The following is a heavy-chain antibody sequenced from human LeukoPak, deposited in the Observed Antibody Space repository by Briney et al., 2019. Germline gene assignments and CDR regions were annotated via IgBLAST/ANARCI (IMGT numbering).Heavy chain of an antibody. V-gene: IGHV3-74*01. CDR3: ARDHHDFWSGYPNN. CDR1: GLTLGRHW. Sequence: GGPLRLSRAASGLTLGRHWKHCFRPPPGTGLVWAARSKSDGKITDYAASVRGRFTTSRDNTKNTVDLQMSSLRAEDTGVYYCARDHHDFWSGYPNNWGQGTLVIVS. CDR2: SKSDGKIT. J-gene: IGHJ4*02. D-gene: IGHD3-3*01.